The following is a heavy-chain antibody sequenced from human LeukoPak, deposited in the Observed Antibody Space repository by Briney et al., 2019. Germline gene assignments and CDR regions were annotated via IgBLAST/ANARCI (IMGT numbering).Heavy chain of an antibody. Sequence: GGSLRLSCAASGFTFSSYAMSWVRQAPGKGLEWVSAISGSGGSTYYADSVKGRFTISRDNSKNTLYLQMNSLRAEDTAVYYCATRLWFGEIPEAAQNWGQGTLVTVSS. CDR2: ISGSGGST. CDR3: ATRLWFGEIPEAAQN. CDR1: GFTFSSYA. D-gene: IGHD3-10*01. V-gene: IGHV3-23*01. J-gene: IGHJ4*02.